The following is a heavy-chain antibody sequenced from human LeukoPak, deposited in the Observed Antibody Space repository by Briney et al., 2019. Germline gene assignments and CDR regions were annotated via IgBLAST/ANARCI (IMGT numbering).Heavy chain of an antibody. CDR2: IYSSGST. CDR1: GGSMRSYY. J-gene: IGHJ3*02. V-gene: IGHV4-4*07. CDR3: ARDPGQYGSGARGGFDI. D-gene: IGHD3-10*01. Sequence: SETLSLTCTVSGGSMRSYYWSWIRQPAGKGLEWIGRIYSSGSTNHSPSLKSRVTMSVATSKNQFSLKLRSVTAADTAVYYCARDPGQYGSGARGGFDIWGQGTMVSVSS.